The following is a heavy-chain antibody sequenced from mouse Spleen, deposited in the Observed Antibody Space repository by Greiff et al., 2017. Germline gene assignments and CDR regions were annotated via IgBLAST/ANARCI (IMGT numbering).Heavy chain of an antibody. Sequence: VHLVESGAELVRPGASVTLSCKASGYTFTDYEMHWVKQTPVHGLEWIGAIDPETGGTAYNQKFKGKAILTADKSSSTAYMELRSLTSEDSAVYYCTCPHYYYGSNWYFDVWGAGTTVTVSS. J-gene: IGHJ1*01. CDR2: IDPETGGT. CDR1: GYTFTDYE. CDR3: TCPHYYYGSNWYFDV. V-gene: IGHV1-15*01. D-gene: IGHD1-1*01.